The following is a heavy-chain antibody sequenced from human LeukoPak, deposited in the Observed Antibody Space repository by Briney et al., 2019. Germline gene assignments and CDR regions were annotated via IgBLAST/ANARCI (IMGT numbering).Heavy chain of an antibody. CDR2: IFPDDSEI. CDR1: GYSFTNYW. J-gene: IGHJ4*02. V-gene: IGHV5-51*01. D-gene: IGHD6-6*01. Sequence: GESLKISCKGSGYSFTNYWIGWVRQMPGKGLEWMGVIFPDDSEIRYSPSFQGQVTISADKSISTAYLQWSGLKASDTAMYYCARDGGSSSWFDYWGQGTLVTVSS. CDR3: ARDGGSSSWFDY.